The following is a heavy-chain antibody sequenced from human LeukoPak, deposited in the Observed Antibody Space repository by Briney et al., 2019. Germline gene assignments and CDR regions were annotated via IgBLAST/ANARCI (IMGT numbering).Heavy chain of an antibody. CDR2: IWYDGSNK. Sequence: GGSLRLSCAASGFTFSNYAMSWVRQAPGKGLEWVAVIWYDGSNKYYADSVKGRFTISRDNSKNTLYLQMNSLRAEDTAVYYCARDSDYGSGSSFDYWGQGTLVTVSS. CDR1: GFTFSNYA. J-gene: IGHJ4*02. V-gene: IGHV3-33*08. D-gene: IGHD3-10*01. CDR3: ARDSDYGSGSSFDY.